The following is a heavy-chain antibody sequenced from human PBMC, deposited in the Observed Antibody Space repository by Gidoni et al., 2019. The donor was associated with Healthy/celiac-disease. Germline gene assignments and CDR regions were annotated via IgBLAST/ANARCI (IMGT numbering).Heavy chain of an antibody. J-gene: IGHJ6*02. CDR2: IIPIFGTA. D-gene: IGHD3-16*02. CDR1: GGTFSSYA. V-gene: IGHV1-69*01. CDR3: ARDLNDYVWGSYRYGPEFYYGMDV. Sequence: QVQLVQSGAEVKKPGSSVKVSCKASGGTFSSYAISWVRQAPGQGLEWMGGIIPIFGTANYAQKFQGRVTITADESTSTAYMELSSLRSEDTAVYYGARDLNDYVWGSYRYGPEFYYGMDVWGQGTTVTVSS.